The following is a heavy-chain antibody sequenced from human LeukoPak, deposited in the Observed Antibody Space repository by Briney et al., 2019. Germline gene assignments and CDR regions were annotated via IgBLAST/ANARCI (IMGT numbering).Heavy chain of an antibody. CDR1: GGSFSGYY. Sequence: SETLSLTCAVYGGSFSGYYWSWIRQPPGKGLEWIGEINHSGSTNYNPSLKSRVTISVDTSKNQFSLKLSSVTAADTAVYYCARGRRYYYDSSGYGFDYWGQGTPVTVSS. V-gene: IGHV4-34*01. D-gene: IGHD3-22*01. CDR2: INHSGST. J-gene: IGHJ4*02. CDR3: ARGRRYYYDSSGYGFDY.